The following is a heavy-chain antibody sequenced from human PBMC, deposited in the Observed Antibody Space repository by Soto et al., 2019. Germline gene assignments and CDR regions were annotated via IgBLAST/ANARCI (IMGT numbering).Heavy chain of an antibody. CDR2: ISYDGSNK. J-gene: IGHJ6*02. CDR3: AKDPSRGVAARPYYYYGMDV. D-gene: IGHD6-6*01. V-gene: IGHV3-30*18. Sequence: GGSLRLSCAASGSTFSSYGMHWVRQAPGKGLEWVAVISYDGSNKYYADSVKGRFTISRDNPKNTLYLQMNSLRAEDTAVYYCAKDPSRGVAARPYYYYGMDVWGQGTTVTVSS. CDR1: GSTFSSYG.